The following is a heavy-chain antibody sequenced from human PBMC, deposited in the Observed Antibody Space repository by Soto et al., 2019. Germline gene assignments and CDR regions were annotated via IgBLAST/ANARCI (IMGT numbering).Heavy chain of an antibody. V-gene: IGHV4-4*07. CDR2: IHSSGST. Sequence: SETLSLTCTVSGASMNSYHWSWIRQPAGKGLEWIGHIHSSGSTNYNPSLKSRVTMSVDTSKNQFSLRLMSLTAADTAVYYCARDQGVAAAGITWFDPWGRGSLVTVSS. J-gene: IGHJ5*02. CDR1: GASMNSYH. D-gene: IGHD6-13*01. CDR3: ARDQGVAAAGITWFDP.